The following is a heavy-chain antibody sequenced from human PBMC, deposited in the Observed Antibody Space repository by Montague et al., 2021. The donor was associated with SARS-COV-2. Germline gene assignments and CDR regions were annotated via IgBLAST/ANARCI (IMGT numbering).Heavy chain of an antibody. CDR3: ARVNTVGVYWFGP. Sequence: TLSLTCTVSGGSISSGGYYWSWIRQHPGKGLEWIGYIYYSGSTYYNPSLKSRVIISVDTSKNQFSLKLSSVTAADTAVYYCARVNTVGVYWFGPWGQGTLVTVSS. V-gene: IGHV4-31*03. CDR1: GGSISSGGYY. J-gene: IGHJ5*02. D-gene: IGHD3-10*01. CDR2: IYYSGST.